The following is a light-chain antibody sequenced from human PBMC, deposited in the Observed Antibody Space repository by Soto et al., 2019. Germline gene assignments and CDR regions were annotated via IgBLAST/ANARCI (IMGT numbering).Light chain of an antibody. V-gene: IGLV1-44*01. J-gene: IGLJ3*02. CDR2: SND. CDR1: SSNIGSNT. CDR3: AAWDDSLNGWV. Sequence: HSVLTQAPSASGTPGQRVTISCSGSSSNIGSNTVTWYQQVPGTAPKLLIYSNDQRPSGVPDRFSGSKSGTSASLAIAGLQSEDEADYYCAAWDDSLNGWVFGGGTKVTVL.